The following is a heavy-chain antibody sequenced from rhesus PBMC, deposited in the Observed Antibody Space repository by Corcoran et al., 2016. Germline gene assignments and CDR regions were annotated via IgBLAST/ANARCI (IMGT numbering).Heavy chain of an antibody. J-gene: IGHJ4*01. CDR1: GGSISDNHY. CDR3: ARDSSSYLNY. CDR2: IYGNSAT. D-gene: IGHD6-43*01. V-gene: IGHV4S9*01. Sequence: QVQLQESGPGLVKPSRTLSLTCAVPGGSISDNHYGNWSRQPPGKGLGWSANIYGNSATSNPSLKSRVTISKDTSKNQFFLKLSSVTAADTAVYFCARDSSSYLNYWGQGVLVTVSS.